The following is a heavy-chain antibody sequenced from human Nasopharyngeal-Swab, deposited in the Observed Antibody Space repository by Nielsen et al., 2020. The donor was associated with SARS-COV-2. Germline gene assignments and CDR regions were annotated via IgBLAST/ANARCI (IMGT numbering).Heavy chain of an antibody. CDR2: SSTKNGDT. D-gene: IGHD3-3*01. J-gene: IGHJ4*02. Sequence: ASVKVSCKASGYTFSSSYMQWVRQAPGQGLEYMGWSSTKNGDTIYAQKFQGRVTMTTDTSTSTAYMELRSLRSDDTAVYYCARGGSQSGYTIWGQGTLVTVSS. CDR3: ARGGSQSGYTI. CDR1: GYTFSSSY. V-gene: IGHV1-18*04.